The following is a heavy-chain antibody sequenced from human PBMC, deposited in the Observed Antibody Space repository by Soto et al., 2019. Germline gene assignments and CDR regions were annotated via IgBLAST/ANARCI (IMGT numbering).Heavy chain of an antibody. D-gene: IGHD3-22*01. CDR2: FCYTGST. Sequence: SETLSLTCTVSGGSISGRCWSWVRQSPGKGLEWIGYFCYTGSTNYNPSLKSRVTISVDRSKTQCSLKLTSVTAADTAVYYCAKSHYDSSGYYIVDHWGQGTLVTVSS. CDR1: GGSISGRC. J-gene: IGHJ5*02. CDR3: AKSHYDSSGYYIVDH. V-gene: IGHV4-59*01.